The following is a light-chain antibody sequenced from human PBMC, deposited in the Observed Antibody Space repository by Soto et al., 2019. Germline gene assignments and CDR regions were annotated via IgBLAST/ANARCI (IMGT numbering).Light chain of an antibody. V-gene: IGKV3-15*01. CDR1: ENVLSY. Sequence: ETVMTQSPATLSVSPGERATLSCRASENVLSYLAWYQQKHGQPPRLLISGAATRATDIPARFSGSGSGTELTITITSLQSEDFEVYYCQQYNDWPRTFGQGTKVDIK. CDR3: QQYNDWPRT. CDR2: GAA. J-gene: IGKJ1*01.